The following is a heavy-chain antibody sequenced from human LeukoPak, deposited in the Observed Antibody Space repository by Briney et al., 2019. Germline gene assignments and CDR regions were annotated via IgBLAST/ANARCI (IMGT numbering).Heavy chain of an antibody. CDR1: GFTFSSYS. J-gene: IGHJ4*02. Sequence: GGSLRLSCAASGFTFSSYSMNWVRQAPGKGLEWVSYISSSSSTIYCADSVKGRFTISRDNAKNSLYLQMNSLRAEDTAVYCCARSVGGGVILFFDYWGQGTLVTVSS. CDR2: ISSSSSTI. V-gene: IGHV3-48*04. CDR3: ARSVGGGVILFFDY. D-gene: IGHD3-16*02.